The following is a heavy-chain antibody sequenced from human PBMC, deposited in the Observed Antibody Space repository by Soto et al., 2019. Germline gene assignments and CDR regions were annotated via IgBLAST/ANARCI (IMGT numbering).Heavy chain of an antibody. V-gene: IGHV3-30*03. J-gene: IGHJ5*01. CDR1: GFTFSRNG. CDR3: ARWVGGSMSDNSGKYDS. Sequence: QVQLVESGGGVVQPGTSLRLTCAGSGFTFSRNGMHWVRQAPGKGLEWVALVSYDGSKKYYVDSVKGRFTISRDNSENTLYLQMNSLRAEDTAVYYCARWVGGSMSDNSGKYDSWGQGTLLTVSS. CDR2: VSYDGSKK. D-gene: IGHD3-22*01.